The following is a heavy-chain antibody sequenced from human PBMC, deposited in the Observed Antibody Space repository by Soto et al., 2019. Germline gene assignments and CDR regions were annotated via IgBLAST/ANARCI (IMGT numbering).Heavy chain of an antibody. CDR1: GFTFSSYA. CDR3: AKVPIVVVVAAIGYFDY. J-gene: IGHJ4*02. V-gene: IGHV3-23*01. Sequence: PGGSLRLSCAASGFTFSSYAMSWVRQAPGKGLEWVSAISGSGGSTYYADSVKGRFTISRDNSKNTLYLQMNSLRAEDTAVYYCAKVPIVVVVAAIGYFDYWGQGTLVTVSS. CDR2: ISGSGGST. D-gene: IGHD2-15*01.